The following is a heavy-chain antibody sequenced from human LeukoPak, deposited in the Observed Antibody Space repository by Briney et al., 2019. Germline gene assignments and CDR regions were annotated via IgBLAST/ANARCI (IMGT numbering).Heavy chain of an antibody. CDR2: IRYGGSNE. D-gene: IGHD1-1*01. Sequence: GGSLRLSCAAPGFTLRNFGVHWVRQAPGKGLEWVAFIRYGGSNEYYADSVKGRLTISRDDSKNTLYLEMNTLRTGDTAVYYCAKDERGTGTPIMRDWGQGTLVTVSS. V-gene: IGHV3-30*02. CDR3: AKDERGTGTPIMRD. J-gene: IGHJ4*02. CDR1: GFTLRNFG.